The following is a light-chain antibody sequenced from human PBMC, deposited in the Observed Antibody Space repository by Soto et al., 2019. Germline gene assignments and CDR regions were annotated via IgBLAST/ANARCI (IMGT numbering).Light chain of an antibody. Sequence: QSALTQPASVSGSPGQSITISCSGTTSDVGGYDVVSWYQQHPGKAPKLMIFEVIQRPSGVSDRFSGSKSGNTASLTISGLQAGDEADYYCCSFAGSSTFWVFGGGTKLTVL. V-gene: IGLV2-23*02. CDR3: CSFAGSSTFWV. CDR1: TSDVGGYDV. CDR2: EVI. J-gene: IGLJ3*02.